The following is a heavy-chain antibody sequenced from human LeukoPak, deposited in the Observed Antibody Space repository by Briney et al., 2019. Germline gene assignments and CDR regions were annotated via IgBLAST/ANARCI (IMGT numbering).Heavy chain of an antibody. J-gene: IGHJ4*02. Sequence: ASVKVSCKVSGYTLTELSMHWVRQAPGKGLEWMGGFDPEDGETIYAQKFQGRVTMAEDTSTDTAYMELSSLRSEDTAVYYCATNYDSSGYYFDYWGQGTLVTVSS. D-gene: IGHD3-22*01. CDR1: GYTLTELS. CDR2: FDPEDGET. CDR3: ATNYDSSGYYFDY. V-gene: IGHV1-24*01.